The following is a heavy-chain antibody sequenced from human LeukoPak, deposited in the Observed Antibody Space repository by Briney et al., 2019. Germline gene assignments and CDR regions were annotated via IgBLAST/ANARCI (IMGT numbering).Heavy chain of an antibody. V-gene: IGHV3-53*01. Sequence: GGSLRLSCAASGFTVSSNYMSWVRQAPGKGLEWVSAIYSGGSTYYADSVKGRFTISRDNSKNTLYLQMNSLRAEDTAVYYCAKDPIPAPRGLIVVVPAAHYYYYGMDVWGQGTTVTVSS. J-gene: IGHJ6*02. D-gene: IGHD2-2*01. CDR1: GFTVSSNY. CDR3: AKDPIPAPRGLIVVVPAAHYYYYGMDV. CDR2: IYSGGST.